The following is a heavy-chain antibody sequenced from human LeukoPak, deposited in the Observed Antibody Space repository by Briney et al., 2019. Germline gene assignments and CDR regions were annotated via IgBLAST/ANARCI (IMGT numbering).Heavy chain of an antibody. Sequence: ASVKVSCKASGYTFTGYYMHWVRQAPGQGLEWMGWINPNSGGTNYAQKFQGRVTMTRDTSISTAYMELSRLRSDDTAVYYCAREFWIFGFLSPQDKEGFDYWGQGTLVTVSS. V-gene: IGHV1-2*02. CDR3: AREFWIFGFLSPQDKEGFDY. J-gene: IGHJ4*02. CDR1: GYTFTGYY. D-gene: IGHD3-3*01. CDR2: INPNSGGT.